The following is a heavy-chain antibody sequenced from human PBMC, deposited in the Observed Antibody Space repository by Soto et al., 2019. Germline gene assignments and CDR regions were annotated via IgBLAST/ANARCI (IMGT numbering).Heavy chain of an antibody. CDR1: GVSIHNSHSF. J-gene: IGHJ5*01. D-gene: IGHD2-15*01. CDR3: GRVVEGATRHTDFDS. Sequence: SETLSLTCAVSGVSIHNSHSFWAWIRQPPGKGLEFIGSVYYSGGANYNPSLKGRVTISVDTSKNQLSLRVNSVTAADTAVYYCGRVVEGATRHTDFDSWGQGTPVTVPS. CDR2: VYYSGGA. V-gene: IGHV4-39*01.